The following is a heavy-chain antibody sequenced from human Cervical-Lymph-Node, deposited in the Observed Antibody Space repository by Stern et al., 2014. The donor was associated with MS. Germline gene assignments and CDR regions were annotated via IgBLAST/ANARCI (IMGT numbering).Heavy chain of an antibody. CDR3: ARDEGPYDFWSGYLNY. CDR1: GYTFTSYY. D-gene: IGHD3-3*01. CDR2: INPSGGST. V-gene: IGHV1-46*03. J-gene: IGHJ4*02. Sequence: QVQLVQSGAEGKKPGASVKVSCKASGYTFTSYYMHWGRQAPGQGLEWLGIINPSGGSTSYAQKFQGRVTMTRDTSTSTVYMELSSLRSEDTAVYYCARDEGPYDFWSGYLNYWGQGTLVTVSS.